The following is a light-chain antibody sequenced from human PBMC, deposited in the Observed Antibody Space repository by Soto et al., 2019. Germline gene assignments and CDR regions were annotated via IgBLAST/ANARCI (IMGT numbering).Light chain of an antibody. CDR2: EVT. CDR3: SSYADSISVL. CDR1: SRDVGAYNY. V-gene: IGLV2-8*01. Sequence: QSALTQPPSASGSPGQSVTISCTGTSRDVGAYNYVSWYQQHPGKAPKLMIYEVTKRPSGVPDRFSGSKSGNTASLTVSGLQAEDEADYYCSSYADSISVLFGGGTQLTVL. J-gene: IGLJ3*02.